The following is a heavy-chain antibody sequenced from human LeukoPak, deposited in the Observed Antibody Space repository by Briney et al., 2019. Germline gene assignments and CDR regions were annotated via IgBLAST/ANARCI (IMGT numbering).Heavy chain of an antibody. V-gene: IGHV4-61*02. CDR1: GGSISSGSYY. CDR3: ARLITGTTTAFDI. Sequence: PSQTLFLTCTVSGGSISSGSYYWSWIRQPAGKGLEWIGRVYTSGSTHYNPSLKSRVTMSVDTSKNQFSLKLSSVTAAATAVYYCARLITGTTTAFDIWGQGTMVTVSS. CDR2: VYTSGST. J-gene: IGHJ3*02. D-gene: IGHD1-7*01.